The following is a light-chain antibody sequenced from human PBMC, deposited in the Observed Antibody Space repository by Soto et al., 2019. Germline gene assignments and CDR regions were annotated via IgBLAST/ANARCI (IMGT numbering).Light chain of an antibody. V-gene: IGKV1-5*01. CDR1: QSISSW. J-gene: IGKJ1*01. CDR2: DAS. Sequence: DIQMTQSPSTLSASVGDRVTITCRASQSISSWLAWYQQKPGKAPNLLIYDASNLESGVPSGFSGSGSGTEFTLTISSLQPDDFATYYCQQYNSYQWTFGQGTKVDIK. CDR3: QQYNSYQWT.